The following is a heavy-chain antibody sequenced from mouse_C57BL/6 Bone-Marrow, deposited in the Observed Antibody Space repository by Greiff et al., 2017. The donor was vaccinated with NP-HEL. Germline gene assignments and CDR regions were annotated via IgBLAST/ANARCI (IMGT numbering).Heavy chain of an antibody. D-gene: IGHD2-1*01. J-gene: IGHJ2*01. CDR3: RSDGNFDY. CDR1: YTFTDYYM. V-gene: IGHV1-83*01. Sequence: VQLQQSGPELVKPGASVKMSCKASGYTFTDYYMHWVKQKPGKGLEWIGEIYPGSGNTYYNEKFKGKATLTADTSSSTAYMQLSSLTSEDSAVYCCARSDGNFDYWGQGTTLTVSS. CDR2: YPGSGNTY.